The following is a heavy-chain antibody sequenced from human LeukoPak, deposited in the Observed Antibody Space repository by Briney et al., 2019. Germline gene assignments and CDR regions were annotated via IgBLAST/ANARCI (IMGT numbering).Heavy chain of an antibody. D-gene: IGHD3-22*01. CDR2: ISGSGGST. CDR3: AKSTYYYDSSGYYDNAFDI. V-gene: IGHV3-23*01. Sequence: GSLRLSCAASGFTFSSYAMGWVRQAPGKGLEWVSAISGSGGSTYYADSVKGRFTISRDNSKNTLYLQMNSLRAEDTAVYYCAKSTYYYDSSGYYDNAFDIWGQGTMVTVSS. J-gene: IGHJ3*02. CDR1: GFTFSSYA.